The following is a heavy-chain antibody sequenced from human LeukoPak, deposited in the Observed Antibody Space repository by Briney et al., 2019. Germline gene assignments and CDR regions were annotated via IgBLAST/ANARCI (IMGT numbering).Heavy chain of an antibody. J-gene: IGHJ4*02. CDR1: GFTFSSYS. V-gene: IGHV3-21*01. Sequence: GGSLRLSCAASGFTFSSYSMNWVRQAPGKGLEWVSSISSSSSYIHYADSVKGRFTISRDNAKNSLYLQMNSLRAEDTAVYYCARGVVPAAIAYFDYWGQGTLVTVSS. D-gene: IGHD2-2*01. CDR2: ISSSSSYI. CDR3: ARGVVPAAIAYFDY.